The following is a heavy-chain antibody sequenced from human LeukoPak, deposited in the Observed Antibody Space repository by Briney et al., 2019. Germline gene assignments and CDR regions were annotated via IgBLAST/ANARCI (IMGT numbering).Heavy chain of an antibody. J-gene: IGHJ6*02. Sequence: PSETLSLTCSVSIGSISSSKWWSWVRQSPVKGLEWIGEIYLYGTTNYNPSFTSRVTMSVDRSRNQFSLKLTSVTAADTVVYYCARQKWEQQGRDYYFNGLDVWGPGTTVTVSS. CDR2: IYLYGTT. D-gene: IGHD1/OR15-1a*01. CDR3: ARQKWEQQGRDYYFNGLDV. CDR1: IGSISSSKW. V-gene: IGHV4-4*02.